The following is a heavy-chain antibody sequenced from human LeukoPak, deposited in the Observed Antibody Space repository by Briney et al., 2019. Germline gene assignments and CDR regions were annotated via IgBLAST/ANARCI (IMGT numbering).Heavy chain of an antibody. Sequence: EGSLRLSCAASGFTFSSYSMNWVRQAPGKGLEWVSYISTSSNTIYYADSVKGRFTISRDNAKNSLYLQMNSLRAEDTAVYYCARGDCSGGSCYLSLTTIDYWGQGTLVTVSS. D-gene: IGHD2-15*01. CDR1: GFTFSSYS. CDR2: ISTSSNTI. V-gene: IGHV3-48*01. CDR3: ARGDCSGGSCYLSLTTIDY. J-gene: IGHJ4*02.